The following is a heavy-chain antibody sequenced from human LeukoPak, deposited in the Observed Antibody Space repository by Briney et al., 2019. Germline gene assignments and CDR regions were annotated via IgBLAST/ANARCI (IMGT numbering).Heavy chain of an antibody. Sequence: GASVKVSCKASGYTFTSYPISWVRQAPGQGLEWMGWISAYNGNTNYAQKLQGRVTMTTDTSTSTAYMELRSLRSDDTAVYYCARDDGYYDSRATFDYWGQGTLVTVSS. V-gene: IGHV1-18*01. J-gene: IGHJ4*02. D-gene: IGHD3-22*01. CDR2: ISAYNGNT. CDR1: GYTFTSYP. CDR3: ARDDGYYDSRATFDY.